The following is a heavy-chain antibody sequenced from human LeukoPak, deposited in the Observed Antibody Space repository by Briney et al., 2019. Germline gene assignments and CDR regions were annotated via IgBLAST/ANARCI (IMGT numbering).Heavy chain of an antibody. Sequence: HPGGSLRLSCAASGFTFSSYAMHWVRQAPGKGLEWVASINHNGNVNYYVDSVKGRFTISRDNAKSSLYLQMSNLRAEDTAVYFCARGGGLDVWGQGATVTVSS. CDR1: GFTFSSYA. D-gene: IGHD3-16*01. CDR2: INHNGNVN. CDR3: ARGGGLDV. J-gene: IGHJ6*02. V-gene: IGHV3-7*03.